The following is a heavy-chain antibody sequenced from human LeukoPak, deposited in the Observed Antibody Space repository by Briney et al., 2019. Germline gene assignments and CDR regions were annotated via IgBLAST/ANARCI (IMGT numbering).Heavy chain of an antibody. CDR2: ISYDGGNK. CDR3: AKASNSGYFYGSGRYENWFDA. Sequence: GGSLRLSCAASGFSFSSYGIHWVRQAPGKGLEWVAVISYDGGNKFYADSVKGRFTISRDNSKNTMSLQMNSLRAEDTALYYCAKASNSGYFYGSGRYENWFDAWGQGTLVTVSS. V-gene: IGHV3-30*18. CDR1: GFSFSSYG. D-gene: IGHD3-10*01. J-gene: IGHJ5*02.